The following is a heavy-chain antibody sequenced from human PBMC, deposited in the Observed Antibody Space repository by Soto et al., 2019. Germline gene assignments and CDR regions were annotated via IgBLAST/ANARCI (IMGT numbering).Heavy chain of an antibody. J-gene: IGHJ4*02. CDR2: ISYDGSNK. D-gene: IGHD2-2*01. CDR3: GRCTSTSCHLGSDY. Sequence: GGSLRLSCAASGFTFSSYGMHWVRQAPGKGLEWVAVISYDGSNKYYADSVKGRFTISRDSSTNTLFLQMNSLRAADTAVYYCGRCTSTSCHLGSDYWGQGTLVTVSS. V-gene: IGHV3-30*03. CDR1: GFTFSSYG.